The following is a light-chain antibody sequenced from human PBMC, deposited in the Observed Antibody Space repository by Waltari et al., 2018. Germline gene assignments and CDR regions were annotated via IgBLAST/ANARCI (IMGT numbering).Light chain of an antibody. CDR1: ISNIGRQT. CDR2: STN. Sequence: QSVLTQPPSASGTPGQRVTISCSGSISNIGRQTVHWPQHLPGTAPKLLIYSTNQRPSGVPDRFSGSQSDTSASLAISGLQSEDEADYYCATWDDNLNGWVFGGGTKLTVL. J-gene: IGLJ3*02. CDR3: ATWDDNLNGWV. V-gene: IGLV1-44*01.